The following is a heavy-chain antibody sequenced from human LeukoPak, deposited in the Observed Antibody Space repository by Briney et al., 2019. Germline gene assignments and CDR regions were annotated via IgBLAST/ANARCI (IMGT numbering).Heavy chain of an antibody. CDR1: GFTLSSNY. CDR2: IYSGGST. Sequence: GGSLRLSCAASGFTLSSNYMSWVRQAPGKGLEWGSVIYSGGSTYYSDSVKGRFIISRDYSKKTLYLQMNSLGAEDTAVYYCARDRDSSGWVKIWGQVTMVTVSS. J-gene: IGHJ3*02. D-gene: IGHD6-19*01. V-gene: IGHV3-66*01. CDR3: ARDRDSSGWVKI.